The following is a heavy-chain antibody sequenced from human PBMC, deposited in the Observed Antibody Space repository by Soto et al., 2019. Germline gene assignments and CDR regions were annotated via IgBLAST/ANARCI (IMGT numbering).Heavy chain of an antibody. CDR1: GYSFTSYW. J-gene: IGHJ6*02. CDR3: ARSMSGPYYYYGMDV. V-gene: IGHV5-51*01. CDR2: IYPGDSDT. Sequence: PGESLKISCKGSGYSFTSYWIGWVRQMPGKGLEWMGIIYPGDSDTRHSPSFQGQVTISADKSISTAYLQWSSLKASDTAMYYCARSMSGPYYYYGMDVWGQGTKVTVSS.